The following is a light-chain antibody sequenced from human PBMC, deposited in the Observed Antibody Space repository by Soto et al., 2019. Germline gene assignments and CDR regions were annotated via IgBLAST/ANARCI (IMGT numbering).Light chain of an antibody. CDR3: QQYNNWPPYT. V-gene: IGKV3-15*01. CDR2: GAS. CDR1: QRVSTN. Sequence: EIVMTQSPATLSVCPGERATLSCRASQRVSTNLAWYQQKPGQAPRLLIYGASTRVTGIPARFSGSGSGTEFTLTISSLQSEDFAVYYCQQYNNWPPYTFGQGTKLEIK. J-gene: IGKJ2*01.